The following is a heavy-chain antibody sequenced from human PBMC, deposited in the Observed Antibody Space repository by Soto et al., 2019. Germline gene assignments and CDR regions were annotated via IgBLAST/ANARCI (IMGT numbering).Heavy chain of an antibody. CDR1: GFTFSSYS. J-gene: IGHJ3*02. CDR2: ISSSSSYI. V-gene: IGHV3-21*01. D-gene: IGHD1-7*01. Sequence: PGGSLRLSCAASGFTFSSYSMNWVRQAPGKGLEWVSSISSSSSYIYYADSVKGRFTISRDNAKNSLYLQMNSLRAEDTAVYYCARDLITGTRPCAFDICGQGTTVTVSS. CDR3: ARDLITGTRPCAFDI.